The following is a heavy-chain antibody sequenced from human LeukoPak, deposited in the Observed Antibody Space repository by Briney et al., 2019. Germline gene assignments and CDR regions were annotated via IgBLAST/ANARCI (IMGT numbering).Heavy chain of an antibody. CDR3: ARLPLLDRYCSSTSCYYYYYMDV. CDR2: IYYSGST. Sequence: SETLSLTCTVSGGSISSYYWSGIRQPPGKGLEWIGYIYYSGSTNYNPSLKSRVTISVDTSKNQFSLKLSSVTAADTAMYCCARLPLLDRYCSSTSCYYYYYMDVWGKGTTVTISS. CDR1: GGSISSYY. D-gene: IGHD2-2*01. J-gene: IGHJ6*03. V-gene: IGHV4-59*01.